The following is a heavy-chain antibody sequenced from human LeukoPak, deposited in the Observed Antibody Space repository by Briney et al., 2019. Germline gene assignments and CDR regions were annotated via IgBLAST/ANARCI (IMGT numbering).Heavy chain of an antibody. D-gene: IGHD5-24*01. V-gene: IGHV3-23*01. CDR3: AKSGYNRFDY. CDR1: GFTFSSHG. Sequence: GGSLRLSCAASGFTFSSHGINWVRQAPGKGLEWVSGISPSGDITYYTDSVQGRFTISRDNSKNMMYVQMNSLIAEDTAVYYCAKSGYNRFDYWGQGTLVTVSS. CDR2: ISPSGDIT. J-gene: IGHJ4*02.